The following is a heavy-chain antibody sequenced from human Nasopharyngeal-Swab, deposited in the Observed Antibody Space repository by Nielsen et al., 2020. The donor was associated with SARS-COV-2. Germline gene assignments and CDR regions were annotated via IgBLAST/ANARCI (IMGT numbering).Heavy chain of an antibody. J-gene: IGHJ6*02. D-gene: IGHD3-10*01. CDR3: ARILGEYPLAGHPVHYYYGMDV. CDR1: GGSISSSSYY. Sequence: SETLSLTCTVSGGSISSSSYYWGWIRQPPGKGLEWIGSIYYSGSTYYNPSLKSRVTISVDTSKNQFSLKLSSVTAADTAVYYCARILGEYPLAGHPVHYYYGMDVWGQGTTVTVSS. CDR2: IYYSGST. V-gene: IGHV4-39*01.